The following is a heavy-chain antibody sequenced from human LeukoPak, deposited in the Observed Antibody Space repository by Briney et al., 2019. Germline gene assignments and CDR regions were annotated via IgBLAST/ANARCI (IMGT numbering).Heavy chain of an antibody. D-gene: IGHD6-19*01. J-gene: IGHJ4*02. CDR3: AKDPSSGWYYFDY. CDR1: GFTFSSYA. V-gene: IGHV3-23*01. CDR2: ISGSGGST. Sequence: GGSLRLSCAASGFTFSSYAMSWGRQAPGKGLEWVSAISGSGGSTYYADSVKGRFTISRDNSKNTLYLQMNSLRAEDTAVYYCAKDPSSGWYYFDYWGQGTLVTVSS.